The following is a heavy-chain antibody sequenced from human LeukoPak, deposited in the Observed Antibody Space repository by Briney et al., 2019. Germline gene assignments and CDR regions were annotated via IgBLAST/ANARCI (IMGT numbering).Heavy chain of an antibody. CDR2: IYTSGST. D-gene: IGHD3-10*01. CDR3: ARGAPLIEKAYYYGSGSLTHYYYYMDV. V-gene: IGHV4-61*02. CDR1: GGSISSGSYY. Sequence: SETLSLTCTVSGGSISSGSYYWSWIRQPAGKGLEWIGRIYTSGSTNYNPSLKSRVTISVDTSKNQFSLKLSSVTAADTAVYYCARGAPLIEKAYYYGSGSLTHYYYYMDVWGKGTTVTISS. J-gene: IGHJ6*03.